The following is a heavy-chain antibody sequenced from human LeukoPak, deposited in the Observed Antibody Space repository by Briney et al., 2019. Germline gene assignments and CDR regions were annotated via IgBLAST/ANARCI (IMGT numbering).Heavy chain of an antibody. V-gene: IGHV1-18*01. J-gene: IGHJ5*02. CDR3: ARGPRTVTTYWFAP. CDR2: ISAYNGNT. Sequence: ALVKVSCKASGYTFTSYGISWVRQAPGQGLEWMGWISAYNGNTNYAQKLQGRVTMTTDTSTSTAYMELRSLRSDDTAVYYCARGPRTVTTYWFAPWGQGTLVTVSS. CDR1: GYTFTSYG. D-gene: IGHD4-17*01.